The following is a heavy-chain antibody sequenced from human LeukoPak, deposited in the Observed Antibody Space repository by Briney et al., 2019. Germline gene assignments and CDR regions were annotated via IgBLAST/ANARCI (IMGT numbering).Heavy chain of an antibody. CDR2: IYYSGST. CDR3: AGIAAAGNRVDY. V-gene: IGHV4-59*01. CDR1: GGSFSGYY. D-gene: IGHD6-13*01. Sequence: SETLSLTCAVYGGSFSGYYWSWIRQPPGKGLEWIGYIYYSGSTNYNPSLKSRVTISVDTSKNQFSLKLSSVTAADTAVYYCAGIAAAGNRVDYWGQGTLVTVSS. J-gene: IGHJ4*02.